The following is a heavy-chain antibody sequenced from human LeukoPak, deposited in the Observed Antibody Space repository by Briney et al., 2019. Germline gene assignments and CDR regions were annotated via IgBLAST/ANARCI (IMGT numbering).Heavy chain of an antibody. J-gene: IGHJ4*02. CDR3: ASSFDSGSYFAIDY. D-gene: IGHD1-26*01. Sequence: SETLSLTCTVSRGSISRSAYYWGWIRQPPGKGLEWIGSIYYSGSTYYNPSLKSRVTISVDTSKNQFSLKLSSVTAADTAVYYCASSFDSGSYFAIDYWGQGTLVTVSS. CDR1: RGSISRSAYY. CDR2: IYYSGST. V-gene: IGHV4-39*07.